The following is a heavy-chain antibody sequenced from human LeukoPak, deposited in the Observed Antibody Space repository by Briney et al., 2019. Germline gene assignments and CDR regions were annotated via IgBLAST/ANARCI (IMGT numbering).Heavy chain of an antibody. D-gene: IGHD3/OR15-3a*01. Sequence: PGGSLRLSCAASGFTFSSQSMTWVRQAPGKGLEWVSGISGSGDNTYYGDSVKGRFTISRDNSKSTMYLQMNSLRVEDTAVYYCVKWTGYGMNWGQGTLVTVS. CDR2: ISGSGDNT. J-gene: IGHJ4*02. V-gene: IGHV3-23*01. CDR3: VKWTGYGMN. CDR1: GFTFSSQS.